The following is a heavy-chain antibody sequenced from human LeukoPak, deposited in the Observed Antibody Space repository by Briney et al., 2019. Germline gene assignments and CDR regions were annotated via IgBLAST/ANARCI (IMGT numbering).Heavy chain of an antibody. CDR3: ASPSGDHVHYFDY. CDR2: IIPIFGTA. J-gene: IGHJ4*02. CDR1: GGTFSSYA. V-gene: IGHV1-69*13. Sequence: GASVTVSCKASGGTFSSYAISWVRQAPGQGLEWMGGIIPIFGTANYAQKFQGRVTITADESTSTAYMELSSLRSEDTAVYYCASPSGDHVHYFDYWGQGTLVTVSS. D-gene: IGHD7-27*01.